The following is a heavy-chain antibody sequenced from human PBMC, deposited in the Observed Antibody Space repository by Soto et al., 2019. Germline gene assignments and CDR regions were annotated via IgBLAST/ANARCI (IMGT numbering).Heavy chain of an antibody. J-gene: IGHJ4*02. CDR3: AREVEVHTPVFGF. D-gene: IGHD2-2*01. CDR1: GGTFNNYA. CDR2: ISPMFGKA. V-gene: IGHV1-69*13. Sequence: SVKVSCKASGGTFNNYAINWVRQAPGQGLEWMGDISPMFGKANYAQKFQGRVKITADDSTATAYLELSSLRSEDTALYYCAREVEVHTPVFGFWGQGSLATVSS.